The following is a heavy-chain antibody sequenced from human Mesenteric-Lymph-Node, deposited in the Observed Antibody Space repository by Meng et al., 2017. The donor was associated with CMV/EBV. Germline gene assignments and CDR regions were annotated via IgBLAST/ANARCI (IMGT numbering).Heavy chain of an antibody. CDR2: IRYDGSNK. CDR3: AKDLYCSSKSYYHPYYAMDV. Sequence: GGSLRLSCEASGFTFRSYAMHWVRQAPGKGLEWVAFIRYDGSNKYYADSVKGRFTISRDNSKNTLYVDMNSLRGEDTAVYFCAKDLYCSSKSYYHPYYAMDVWGQGTTVTVSS. J-gene: IGHJ6*02. V-gene: IGHV3-30*02. D-gene: IGHD2-2*01. CDR1: GFTFRSYA.